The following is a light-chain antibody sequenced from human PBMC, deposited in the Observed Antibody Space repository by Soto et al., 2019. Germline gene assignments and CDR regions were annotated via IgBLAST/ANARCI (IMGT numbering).Light chain of an antibody. J-gene: IGKJ5*01. Sequence: EIVLTQSPATLSLSPGERATLSCRASQSVSSYLTWYQQKPGQAPRLLIYDASSRATGIPDRFSGSGSGTDFTLTISRLEPEEVAVYYCKQYSTSPISLGQGTRLEIK. CDR2: DAS. V-gene: IGKV3-20*01. CDR1: QSVSSY. CDR3: KQYSTSPIS.